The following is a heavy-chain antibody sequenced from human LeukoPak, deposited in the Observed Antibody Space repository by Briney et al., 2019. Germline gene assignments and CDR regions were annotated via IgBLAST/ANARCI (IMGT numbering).Heavy chain of an antibody. D-gene: IGHD2-15*01. V-gene: IGHV3-53*01. J-gene: IGHJ4*02. CDR2: IYSGGST. CDR1: GFTVSSNY. Sequence: AGGSLRLSCAASGFTVSSNYMSWVRQAPGKGLEWVSVIYSGGSTYYADSVKGRFTISRDNSKNTLYLQMNSLRAEDTAVYYCAARPGEVAVPYDYWGQGTLVTVSS. CDR3: AARPGEVAVPYDY.